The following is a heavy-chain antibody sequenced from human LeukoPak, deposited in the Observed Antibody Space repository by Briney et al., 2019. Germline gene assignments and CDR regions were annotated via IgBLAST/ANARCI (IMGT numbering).Heavy chain of an antibody. CDR1: GFTFSSYA. J-gene: IGHJ4*02. CDR3: ASPAAAGPIYGQFDY. V-gene: IGHV3-30-3*01. D-gene: IGHD6-13*01. CDR2: ISYDGSNK. Sequence: PGGSLRLSCAASGFTFSSYAMHWVRQAPGKGLEWVAVISYDGSNKYYADSVKGRFTISRDNSKNTLYLQMNSLRAEDTAVYYCASPAAAGPIYGQFDYWGQGTLVTVSS.